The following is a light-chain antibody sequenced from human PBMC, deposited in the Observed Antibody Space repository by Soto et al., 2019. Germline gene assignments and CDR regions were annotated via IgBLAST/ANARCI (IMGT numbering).Light chain of an antibody. CDR1: QGIGNN. V-gene: IGKV1-8*01. J-gene: IGKJ1*01. CDR2: GAS. CDR3: QHYYSHPPT. Sequence: AIRMPQSPSSFSASTGDRVTITCRASQGIGNNLAWYQRNPGRAPKLLISGASTLQIGVPSRFSGSGSGTEFTLTINDLQSEDLAMYYGQHYYSHPPTFGQGTNVEIK.